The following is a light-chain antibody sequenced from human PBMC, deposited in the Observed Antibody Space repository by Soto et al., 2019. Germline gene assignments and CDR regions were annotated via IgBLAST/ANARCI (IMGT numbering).Light chain of an antibody. CDR2: GAS. CDR1: QSVSSN. CDR3: QHYNNWPPYT. V-gene: IGKV3D-15*01. J-gene: IGKJ2*01. Sequence: EIVMTQSPATLSVSPGERATLSCRASQSVSSNLAWYQQKPGQAPRLLIYGASIRATGIPARFSGSGSGTEFTLTISSLQSADFAVYYCQHYNNWPPYTFGQGTKLEI.